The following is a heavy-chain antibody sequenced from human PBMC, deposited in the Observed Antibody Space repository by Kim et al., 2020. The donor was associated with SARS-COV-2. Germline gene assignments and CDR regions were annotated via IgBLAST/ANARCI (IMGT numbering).Heavy chain of an antibody. CDR2: T. Sequence: TYNPDPRKGRFTTSRDHSKNTVYLQMNSLRAEDTAVYCCAREPSTYFDYWGQGTLVTVSS. V-gene: IGHV3-66*01. J-gene: IGHJ4*02. CDR3: AREPSTYFDY.